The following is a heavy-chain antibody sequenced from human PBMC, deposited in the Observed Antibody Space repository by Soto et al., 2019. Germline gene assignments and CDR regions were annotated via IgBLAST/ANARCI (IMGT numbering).Heavy chain of an antibody. CDR3: ARTTIYTTVTRPFDY. Sequence: QVQLQESGPGLVKPSQTLSLTCTVSGGSISSGGYYWSWIRQHPGKGLEWIGYIYYSGSTYYNPSLKSRVTISVDTSKNQFALKLSSVTAADTAVYYCARTTIYTTVTRPFDYWGQGTLVTVSS. V-gene: IGHV4-31*03. J-gene: IGHJ4*02. CDR1: GGSISSGGYY. D-gene: IGHD4-17*01. CDR2: IYYSGST.